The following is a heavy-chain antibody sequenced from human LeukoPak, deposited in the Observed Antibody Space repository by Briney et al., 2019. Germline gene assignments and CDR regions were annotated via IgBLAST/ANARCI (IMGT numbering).Heavy chain of an antibody. CDR3: AKNGDRGAYCSGGSCYPYFYYYMDV. CDR1: GLTFNSYI. V-gene: IGHV3-48*01. J-gene: IGHJ6*03. D-gene: IGHD2-15*01. Sequence: GGSLRLSCVASGLTFNSYIMHWVRQAPGKGLEWVSYISSSGSTIYYADSVKGRFTISRDNSKNTLYLQMNSLRAEDTAIYYCAKNGDRGAYCSGGSCYPYFYYYMDVWGKGTTVTISS. CDR2: ISSSGSTI.